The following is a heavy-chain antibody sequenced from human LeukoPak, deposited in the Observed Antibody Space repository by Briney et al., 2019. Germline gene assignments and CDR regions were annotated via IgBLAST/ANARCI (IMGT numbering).Heavy chain of an antibody. CDR3: ARDGAHQFLEWLSSSNTWFAP. CDR2: ISSSSSTI. CDR1: GFTFSSYS. D-gene: IGHD3-3*01. Sequence: GGSLRLSCAASGFTFSSYSMNWVRQAPGKGLEWVSYISSSSSTIYYADSVKGRFTISRDNAKNSLYLQMNSLRAEDTAVYYCARDGAHQFLEWLSSSNTWFAPWGQGTLVTVSS. J-gene: IGHJ5*02. V-gene: IGHV3-48*01.